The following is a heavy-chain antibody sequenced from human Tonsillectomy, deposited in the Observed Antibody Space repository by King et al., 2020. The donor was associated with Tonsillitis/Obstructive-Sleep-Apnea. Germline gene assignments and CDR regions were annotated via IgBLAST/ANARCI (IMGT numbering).Heavy chain of an antibody. CDR2: IFSNDEK. Sequence: VNLKESGPVLVKPTETLTLTCTVSGFSLSNARMGVSWIRQPPGQALEWLAHIFSNDEKSYSTSLKSRLTISKDTSKSQVVLTMTNMDPVDTATYYCARVREDYYYYYLDVWGQGNTVTVSS. J-gene: IGHJ6*03. CDR3: ARVREDYYYYYLDV. D-gene: IGHD3-10*01. V-gene: IGHV2-26*01. CDR1: GFSLSNARMG.